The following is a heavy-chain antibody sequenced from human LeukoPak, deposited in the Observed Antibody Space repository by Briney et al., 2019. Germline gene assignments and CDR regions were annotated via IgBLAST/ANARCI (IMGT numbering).Heavy chain of an antibody. J-gene: IGHJ3*02. V-gene: IGHV3-20*04. CDR1: GFTFDNYG. CDR3: TVAWYSSTWYADI. CDR2: INWNGDTT. Sequence: RPGGSLRLFCEVSGFTFDNYGMNWVRQAPGKGLEWVSGINWNGDTTHYADSVKGRFTISRDNAKNSLYLEMNSLRAGDTAFYYCTVAWYSSTWYADIWGQGTVVTVS. D-gene: IGHD6-13*01.